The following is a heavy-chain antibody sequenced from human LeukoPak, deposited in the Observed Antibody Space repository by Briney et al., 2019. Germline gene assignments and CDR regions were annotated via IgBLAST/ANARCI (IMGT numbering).Heavy chain of an antibody. CDR3: ARDTRLYSGSGSYFLDY. D-gene: IGHD3-10*01. Sequence: GGSLRLSCAASGFTVSSNYVSWVRQAPGKGLEWVSVIYSGGSTYYADSVKGRFTISRDNSKNTLNLQMNSLRAEDTAVYYCARDTRLYSGSGSYFLDYWGQGTLVTVSS. CDR1: GFTVSSNY. CDR2: IYSGGST. V-gene: IGHV3-53*01. J-gene: IGHJ4*02.